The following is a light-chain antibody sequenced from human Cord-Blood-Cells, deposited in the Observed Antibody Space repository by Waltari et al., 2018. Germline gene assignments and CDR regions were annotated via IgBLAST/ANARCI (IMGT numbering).Light chain of an antibody. CDR2: DSS. CDR1: QSVSSY. Sequence: EIVLTQSPATLSLSPGERAPLSCRASQSVSSYLAWYQQKPGQAPRLLIYDSSNRATCIPARFSGSGSGTDFTLTISSLDPEDFAVYYCQQRSNWPPLFTFGPGTKVDIK. CDR3: QQRSNWPPLFT. J-gene: IGKJ3*01. V-gene: IGKV3-11*01.